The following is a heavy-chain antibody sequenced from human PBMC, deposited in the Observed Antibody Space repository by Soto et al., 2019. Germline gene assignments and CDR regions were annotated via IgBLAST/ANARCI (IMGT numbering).Heavy chain of an antibody. Sequence: EVQLVESGGGLVFPGGSLRLSCVASGFSFSDYIMNWVRHAPRKGLEWVSYISSISDNTQYADYVKGRFTVSRDNAKNSLFLQMDSMRDEDTAIYYCARLPKGSLVTAWGQGTLVTVSS. J-gene: IGHJ4*02. V-gene: IGHV3-48*02. CDR3: ARLPKGSLVTA. CDR2: ISSISDNT. CDR1: GFSFSDYI. D-gene: IGHD2-21*02.